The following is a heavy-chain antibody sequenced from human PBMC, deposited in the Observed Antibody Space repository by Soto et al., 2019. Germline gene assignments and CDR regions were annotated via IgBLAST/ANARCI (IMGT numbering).Heavy chain of an antibody. CDR2: IWYDGSNK. J-gene: IGHJ4*02. D-gene: IGHD6-19*01. CDR3: ARDSGFKAVAGTLDY. Sequence: QVQLVESGGGVVQPGRSLRLSCAASGFTFSSYGMYWVRQAPGKGLEWVAVIWYDGSNKYYADSVKGRFTISRDNSKNTLYLQMNSLRAEDTAVYYCARDSGFKAVAGTLDYWGQGTLVTVSS. CDR1: GFTFSSYG. V-gene: IGHV3-33*01.